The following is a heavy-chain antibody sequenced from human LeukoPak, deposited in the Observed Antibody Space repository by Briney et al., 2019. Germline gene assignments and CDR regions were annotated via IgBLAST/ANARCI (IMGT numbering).Heavy chain of an antibody. Sequence: GGSLRLSCAASGFTVSSNYMSWVRQAPGKGLEWVSVSYSGGSTYYADSVKGRFTISRDNSKNTLYLQMNSLRAEDTAVYYCARVYCNGGSCPGGFDYWGQGTLVTVSS. CDR1: GFTVSSNY. V-gene: IGHV3-66*01. J-gene: IGHJ4*02. D-gene: IGHD2-15*01. CDR3: ARVYCNGGSCPGGFDY. CDR2: SYSGGST.